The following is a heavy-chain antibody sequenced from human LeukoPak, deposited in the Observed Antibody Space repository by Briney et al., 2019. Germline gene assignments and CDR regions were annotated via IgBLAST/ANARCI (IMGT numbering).Heavy chain of an antibody. V-gene: IGHV3-74*01. CDR2: INSDGSST. CDR3: AREGAVAGNFDY. J-gene: IGHJ4*02. CDR1: GFTFSSYW. D-gene: IGHD6-19*01. Sequence: GGSLRLSCAASGFTFSSYWMHWVRQAPGEGLVWVSRINSDGSSTSYADSVKGRFTISRDNAKNTLYLQMNSLRAEDTAVYYCAREGAVAGNFDYWGQGTLVTVSS.